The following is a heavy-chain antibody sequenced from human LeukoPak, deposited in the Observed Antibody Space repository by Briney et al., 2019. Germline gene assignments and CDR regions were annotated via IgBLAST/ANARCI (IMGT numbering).Heavy chain of an antibody. CDR2: ISPGGGTT. V-gene: IGHV3-23*01. D-gene: IGHD3-22*01. J-gene: IGHJ4*02. CDR1: GFAFGSEA. CDR3: AKARDSSGYYRRSLDY. Sequence: GGSLRLSCAVSGFAFGSEAMSWVRQSPARGLEWVASISPGGGTTYYADYVKGRFTISRDNSNNSLFVQMNSLRAEDTAVYFCAKARDSSGYYRRSLDYWGQGTLVTVSS.